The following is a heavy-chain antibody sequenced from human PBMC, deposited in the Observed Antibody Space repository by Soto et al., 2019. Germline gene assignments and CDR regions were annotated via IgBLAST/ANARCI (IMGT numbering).Heavy chain of an antibody. Sequence: SDTLSLTCTVSGGSITNSSYYWGWIRQSPGKGLEWIGSVYYGGRSYSKSSVKSRVTISVDTSKNQFSLKFNSVTASDTSLYYCVSQRTNVLTQAYFDYWGPGALVT. J-gene: IGHJ4*02. CDR2: VYYGGRS. V-gene: IGHV4-39*01. D-gene: IGHD3-16*01. CDR3: VSQRTNVLTQAYFDY. CDR1: GGSITNSSYY.